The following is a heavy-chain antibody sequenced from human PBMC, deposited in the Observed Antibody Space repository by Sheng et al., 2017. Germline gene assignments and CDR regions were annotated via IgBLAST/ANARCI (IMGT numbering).Heavy chain of an antibody. V-gene: IGHV4-34*01. CDR1: GGSFSGYY. D-gene: IGHD4-4*01. CDR2: INHSGST. Sequence: QVQLQQWGAGLLKPSETLSLTCAVYGGSFSGYYWSWIRQPPGKGLEWIGEINHSGSTNYNPSLKSRVTISVDTSKNQFSLKLSSVTAADTAVYYCARRGGGTVTTRPLDYWGQGTLVTVSS. CDR3: ARRGGGTVTTRPLDY. J-gene: IGHJ4*02.